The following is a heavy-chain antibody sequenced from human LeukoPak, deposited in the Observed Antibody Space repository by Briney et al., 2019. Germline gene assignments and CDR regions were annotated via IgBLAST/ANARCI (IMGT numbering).Heavy chain of an antibody. CDR1: GGSISSSSYY. Sequence: KPSETLSLTYTVSGGSISSSSYYWGWIRQPPGKGLEWIGSIYYSGSTYYNPSLKSRVTISVDTSKNQFSLKLSSVTAADTAVYYCARTTEGGYSYGSFYYYYMDVWGKGATVTISS. D-gene: IGHD5-18*01. CDR3: ARTTEGGYSYGSFYYYYMDV. J-gene: IGHJ6*03. V-gene: IGHV4-39*07. CDR2: IYYSGST.